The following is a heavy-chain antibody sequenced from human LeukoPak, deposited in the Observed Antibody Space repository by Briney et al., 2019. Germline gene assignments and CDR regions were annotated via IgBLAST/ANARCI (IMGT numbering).Heavy chain of an antibody. V-gene: IGHV4-34*01. Sequence: KTSETLSLTCAVYGGSFSGYYWSWIRQPPGKGLEWIGEINHSGSTNYNPSLKSRVTISVDTSKNQSSLKLSSVTAADTAVYYCARGLDGDYDYYYYYGMDVWGQGTTVTVSS. D-gene: IGHD4-17*01. CDR1: GGSFSGYY. J-gene: IGHJ6*02. CDR3: ARGLDGDYDYYYYYGMDV. CDR2: INHSGST.